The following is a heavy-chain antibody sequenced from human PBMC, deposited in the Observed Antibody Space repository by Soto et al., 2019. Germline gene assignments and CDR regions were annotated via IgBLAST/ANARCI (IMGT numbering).Heavy chain of an antibody. D-gene: IGHD6-25*01. CDR1: RYTFTNSD. CDR2: MNPDSGHA. V-gene: IGHV1-8*01. Sequence: EASVKVSCKASRYTFTNSDINWVRQATGQGLEWMGWMNPDSGHAAYAQKFQGRVTLTTSTSTSTVYMEMRSLGSEDAAVYYCARRPHCSGGICHYGLYNWGQGTLVTVSS. CDR3: ARRPHCSGGICHYGLYN. J-gene: IGHJ4*02.